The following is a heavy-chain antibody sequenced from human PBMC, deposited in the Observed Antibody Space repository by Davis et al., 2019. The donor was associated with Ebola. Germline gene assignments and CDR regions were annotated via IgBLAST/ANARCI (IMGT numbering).Heavy chain of an antibody. CDR2: ISGSGGDP. CDR1: GFTFSTYA. D-gene: IGHD6-19*01. V-gene: IGHV3-23*01. J-gene: IGHJ4*02. CDR3: AKQDDSGWYGIDDC. Sequence: GESLKISCAGSGFTFSTYAMTWVRQAPGKGLEWVSRISGSGGDPHYADSVKGRFTISRDNSKNTLYLQMNSLRAEDTAVFYCAKQDDSGWYGIDDCWGQGTLVTVSS.